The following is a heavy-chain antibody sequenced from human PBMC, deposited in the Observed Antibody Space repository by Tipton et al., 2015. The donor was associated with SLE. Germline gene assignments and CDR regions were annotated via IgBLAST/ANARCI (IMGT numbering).Heavy chain of an antibody. Sequence: TLSLTCTVSGGSISSGSYYWSWIRQPAWKGLEWIGRIYTSGGTNYNPSLKSRVTISVDTSKNQFSLKLSSAAAADTAVYYCARDPFGRDYYYYMDVWGKGTTVTVSS. J-gene: IGHJ6*03. CDR1: GGSISSGSYY. D-gene: IGHD1-26*01. V-gene: IGHV4-61*02. CDR3: ARDPFGRDYYYYMDV. CDR2: IYTSGGT.